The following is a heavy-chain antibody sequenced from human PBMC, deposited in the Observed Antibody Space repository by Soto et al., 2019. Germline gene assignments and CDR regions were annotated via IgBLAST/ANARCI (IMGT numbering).Heavy chain of an antibody. D-gene: IGHD3-22*01. CDR1: GASISSGDYY. V-gene: IGHV4-31*03. CDR2: IYYSGST. J-gene: IGHJ4*02. CDR3: ARFSDSSGYYPGDFDY. Sequence: SETLSLTCTVSGASISSGDYYWSWIRQHPGKGLEWIGYIYYSGSTYYNPSLKSRLTISIDTSKNQFSLKLSSVTAADTAVYYCARFSDSSGYYPGDFDYWGQGTLVTVSS.